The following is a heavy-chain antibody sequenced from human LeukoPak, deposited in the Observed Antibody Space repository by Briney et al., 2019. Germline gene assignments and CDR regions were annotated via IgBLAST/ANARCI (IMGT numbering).Heavy chain of an antibody. V-gene: IGHV3-53*01. D-gene: IGHD3-3*01. CDR3: ARGFWSGPSDY. J-gene: IGHJ4*02. CDR2: IYSGGST. CDR1: GFTFSDYY. Sequence: PGGSLRLSCAASGFTFSDYYMSWVRQAPGKGLEWVSVIYSGGSTYYADSVKGRFTISRDNSKNTLYLQMNSLRAEDTAVYYCARGFWSGPSDYWGQGTLVTVSS.